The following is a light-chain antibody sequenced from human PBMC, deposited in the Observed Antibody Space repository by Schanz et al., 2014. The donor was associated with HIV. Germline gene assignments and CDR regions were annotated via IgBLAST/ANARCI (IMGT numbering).Light chain of an antibody. CDR3: GAWDDGRRAVV. CDR2: ADY. V-gene: IGLV1-51*01. J-gene: IGLJ2*01. Sequence: QSLLTQPPSVSAAPGQRVTISCSGGALNLGHNFVSWYQQFPGTAPKLLIFADYQRPSEIPDRISGSKTGTSATLAINGLQTGDEADYFCGAWDDGRRAVVFGGGTKLTVL. CDR1: ALNLGHNF.